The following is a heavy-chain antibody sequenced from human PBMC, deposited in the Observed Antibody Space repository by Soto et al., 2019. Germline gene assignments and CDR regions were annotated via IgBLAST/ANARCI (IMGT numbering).Heavy chain of an antibody. Sequence: SVKVSCKASGGTFSSFTISRVRQAPGQGLEWMGGIIPIYGTANYAQKFQGRVTITADASTRTTYMELSSLRSEDTAVYYCAKDRRADWESYYYYAMDVWGQGTTVTVSS. CDR2: IIPIYGTA. D-gene: IGHD1-26*01. CDR3: AKDRRADWESYYYYAMDV. V-gene: IGHV1-69*13. CDR1: GGTFSSFT. J-gene: IGHJ6*02.